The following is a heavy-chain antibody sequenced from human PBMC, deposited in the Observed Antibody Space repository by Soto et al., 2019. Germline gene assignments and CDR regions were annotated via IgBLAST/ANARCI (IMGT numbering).Heavy chain of an antibody. V-gene: IGHV3-21*01. CDR3: ASTPKDILVVHRIDP. CDR1: GFTFSSYS. Sequence: PGGSLRLSCAASGFTFSSYSMNWVRQAPGKGLEWVSSISSSSSYIYYADSVKGRFTISRDNAKNSLYLQMNSLRAEDTAVYYCASTPKDILVVHRIDPWGQGTLVTVSS. D-gene: IGHD2-2*01. J-gene: IGHJ5*02. CDR2: ISSSSSYI.